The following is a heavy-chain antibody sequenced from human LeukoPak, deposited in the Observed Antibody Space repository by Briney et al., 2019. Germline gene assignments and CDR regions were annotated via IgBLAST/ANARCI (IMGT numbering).Heavy chain of an antibody. Sequence: SETLSLTCAVYGGSFSGYYWSWIRQPPGKGLEWIGEINHSGSTNYNPSLKGRVTISVDTSKNQFSLKLSSVTAADTAVYYCASWALYYFDYWGQGTLVTVSS. CDR3: ASWALYYFDY. CDR1: GGSFSGYY. D-gene: IGHD3-16*01. V-gene: IGHV4-34*01. J-gene: IGHJ4*02. CDR2: INHSGST.